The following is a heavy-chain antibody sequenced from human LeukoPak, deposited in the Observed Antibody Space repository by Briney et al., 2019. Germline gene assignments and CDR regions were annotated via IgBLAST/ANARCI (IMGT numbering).Heavy chain of an antibody. Sequence: ASVKVSCKASGYTFTSYGISWVRQAPGQGLEWMGWITAYNDNTYYAQKLQGRVTMTTDTSTSTAYMELRSLRSDDTAVYYCAREESIGSYQFLHDYWGQGTLVTVSS. D-gene: IGHD1-26*01. V-gene: IGHV1-18*01. CDR1: GYTFTSYG. CDR2: ITAYNDNT. J-gene: IGHJ4*02. CDR3: AREESIGSYQFLHDY.